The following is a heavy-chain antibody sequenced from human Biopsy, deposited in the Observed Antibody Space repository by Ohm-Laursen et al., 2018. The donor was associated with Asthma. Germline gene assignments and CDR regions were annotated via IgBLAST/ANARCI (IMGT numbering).Heavy chain of an antibody. CDR2: INSVFGTT. CDR3: ARKAGSCISRTCYSLDF. Sequence: SSVKVSCKSLGGTLNTYVIGWVRQAPGQGLEWMGGINSVFGTTTYPQKFQDRVTIAADDSTSTVYMELSSLRSEDTAVYYCARKAGSCISRTCYSLDFWGQGTLVTVSS. D-gene: IGHD2-2*01. CDR1: GGTLNTYV. V-gene: IGHV1-69*01. J-gene: IGHJ4*02.